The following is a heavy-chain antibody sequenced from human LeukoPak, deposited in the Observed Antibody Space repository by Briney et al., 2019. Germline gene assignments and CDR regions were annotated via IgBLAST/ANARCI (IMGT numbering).Heavy chain of an antibody. V-gene: IGHV1-69*05. D-gene: IGHD6-19*01. CDR1: GGTFSSYA. CDR2: IIPIFGTA. Sequence: AASVKVSCKASGGTFSSYAISWVRQAPGQGLEWMGGIIPIFGTANYAQKFQGRVTITTDESTSTAYMELSSLRSEDTAVYYCARDKSSVWYSGDLDYWGQGTLVTVSS. J-gene: IGHJ4*02. CDR3: ARDKSSVWYSGDLDY.